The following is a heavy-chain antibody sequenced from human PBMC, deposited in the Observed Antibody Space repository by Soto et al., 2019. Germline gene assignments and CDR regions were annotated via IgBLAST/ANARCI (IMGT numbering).Heavy chain of an antibody. CDR2: INPNSGGT. CDR1: GYTFTGYY. V-gene: IGHV1-2*02. D-gene: IGHD3-3*01. CDR3: ARDRDDFSDY. J-gene: IGHJ4*02. Sequence: AXVKFSCNACGYTFTGYYMHWVRQAPGQGLEWMGWINPNSGGTNYAQKFQGRVTMTRDTSISTAYMELSRLRSDDTAVYYCARDRDDFSDYWGQGTLVTVSS.